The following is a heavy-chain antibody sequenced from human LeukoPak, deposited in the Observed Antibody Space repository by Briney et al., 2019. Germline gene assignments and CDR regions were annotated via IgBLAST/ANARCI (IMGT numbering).Heavy chain of an antibody. CDR3: ARAGYDSDEGFFDY. D-gene: IGHD3-22*01. J-gene: IGHJ4*02. CDR2: IYYSGST. Sequence: PSETLSLTCTVSGGSISSGDYYWSWIRQPPGKGLQWIGYIYYSGSTYYNPSLKSRVSMSEDTSNNQFSLKLRSVTAADTAVYYCARAGYDSDEGFFDYWGQGTLVTVSS. CDR1: GGSISSGDYY. V-gene: IGHV4-30-4*01.